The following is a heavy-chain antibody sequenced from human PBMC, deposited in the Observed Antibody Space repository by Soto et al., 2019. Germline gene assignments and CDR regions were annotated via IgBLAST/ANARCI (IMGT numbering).Heavy chain of an antibody. J-gene: IGHJ5*02. V-gene: IGHV4-59*08. D-gene: IGHD2-8*01. CDR2: IYYSGST. CDR3: ARHDDCSNGPCSAGRWFDP. Sequence: QVQLQESGPGLVKPSETLSITCTISGGSISSYYWSWIRQPPGKGLEWIWYIYYSGSTNYNPSLTGRVTMSVDTSKKQFSLNLSSVTAADTAMYYCARHDDCSNGPCSAGRWFDPWGQGTLVTVSS. CDR1: GGSISSYY.